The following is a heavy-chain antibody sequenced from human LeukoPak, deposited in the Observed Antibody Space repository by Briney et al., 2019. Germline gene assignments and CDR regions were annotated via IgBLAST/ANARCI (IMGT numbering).Heavy chain of an antibody. CDR1: GFTFSSYW. CDR3: ARAGYYGSGSYPEY. V-gene: IGHV3-7*01. J-gene: IGHJ4*02. Sequence: GGSLRLSCAASGFTFSSYWMSWVRQAPGKGLEWVANIKQDGSEKYYVDSVKGRFTISRDNAKNSLYLQMNSLRAEDTAVYYCARAGYYGSGSYPEYWGQGTLVTVSS. CDR2: IKQDGSEK. D-gene: IGHD3-10*01.